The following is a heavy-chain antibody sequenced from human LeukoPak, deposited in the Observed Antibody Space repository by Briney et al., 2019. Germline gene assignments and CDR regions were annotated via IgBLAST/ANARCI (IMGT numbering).Heavy chain of an antibody. CDR3: ARAPVEVYDSSGYYPGGAFDI. J-gene: IGHJ3*02. CDR2: IYTSGST. Sequence: PSQTLSLTCTVSGGSISSGSYYWSWIRQSAGKGLEWIGRIYTSGSTNYNPSLKSRVTMSVDTSKNQFSLKLSSVTAADTAVYYCARAPVEVYDSSGYYPGGAFDIWGQGTMVTVSS. D-gene: IGHD3-22*01. CDR1: GGSISSGSYY. V-gene: IGHV4-61*02.